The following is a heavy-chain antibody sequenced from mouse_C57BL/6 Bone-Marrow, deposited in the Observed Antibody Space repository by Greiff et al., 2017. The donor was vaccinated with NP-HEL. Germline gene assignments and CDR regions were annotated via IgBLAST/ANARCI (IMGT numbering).Heavy chain of an antibody. Sequence: EVKLMESGGGLVQPGGSLTLSCAASGFTFSDYGMAWVRQAPRQGPEWVAFISNLAYSIYYADNVTGRFTFSRETAKNTLYLKMSSLRAEDTAIYYCARPMDYWGQGTAVTVSA. V-gene: IGHV5-15*01. CDR3: ARPMDY. CDR2: ISNLAYSI. CDR1: GFTFSDYG. J-gene: IGHJ4*01.